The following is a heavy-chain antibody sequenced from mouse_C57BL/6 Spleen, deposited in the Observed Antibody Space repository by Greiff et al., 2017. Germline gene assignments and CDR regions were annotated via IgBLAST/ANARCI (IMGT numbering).Heavy chain of an antibody. Sequence: VQLQQSVAELVRPGASVTLSCTASGFNINNTYMHWVKQGPEQGLEWIGRIDPANGNTKYATKFQGKATITADTSSNTAYLQLSSLTSEDTAIYYCANYDYDSYGYFDDWGTGTTVTVSS. V-gene: IGHV14-3*01. CDR1: GFNINNTY. CDR3: ANYDYDSYGYFDD. J-gene: IGHJ1*03. D-gene: IGHD2-4*01. CDR2: IDPANGNT.